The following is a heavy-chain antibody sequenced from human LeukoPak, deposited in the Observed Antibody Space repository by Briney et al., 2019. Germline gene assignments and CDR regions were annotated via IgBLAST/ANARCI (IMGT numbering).Heavy chain of an antibody. V-gene: IGHV4-38-2*01. CDR3: ARHVYCSNTGCYDSEYFQD. Sequence: PLETLSLSCAVSGYSISSGYYWGWTRQSPGKGLEWIGSIYHSGSTYYNPSLKSRVTISVDTSKHWFSLKLSSVTAALTALYYCARHVYCSNTGCYDSEYFQDWGQGTLVTVSS. CDR1: GYSISSGYY. D-gene: IGHD2-2*01. J-gene: IGHJ1*01. CDR2: IYHSGST.